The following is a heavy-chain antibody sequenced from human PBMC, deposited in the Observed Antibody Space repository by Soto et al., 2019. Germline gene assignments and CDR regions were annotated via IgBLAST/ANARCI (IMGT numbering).Heavy chain of an antibody. CDR1: GGSISSGDYY. D-gene: IGHD6-19*01. J-gene: IGHJ5*02. Sequence: PSETLSLTCTVSGGSISSGDYYWSWIRQPPGKGLEWIGYIYYSGSTYYNPSLKSRVTISVDTSKNQFSLKLSSVTAADTAVYYCARDIAVAGTDWFDPWGQVTLVTVSS. CDR2: IYYSGST. V-gene: IGHV4-30-4*01. CDR3: ARDIAVAGTDWFDP.